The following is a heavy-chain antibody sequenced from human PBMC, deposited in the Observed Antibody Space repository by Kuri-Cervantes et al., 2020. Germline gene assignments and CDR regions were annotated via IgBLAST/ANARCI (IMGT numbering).Heavy chain of an antibody. CDR2: IIPIFGTA. V-gene: IGHV1-69*13. CDR3: ARDPYSSGWSPGAFDI. CDR1: GGTFSSYA. J-gene: IGHJ3*02. Sequence: SVKVSCKASGGTFSSYAISWVRQAPGQGLEWMGGIIPIFGTANYAQKFQGRVTITADESTSTAYMELSSLRSEDTAVYYCARDPYSSGWSPGAFDIWGQGTMVTV. D-gene: IGHD6-19*01.